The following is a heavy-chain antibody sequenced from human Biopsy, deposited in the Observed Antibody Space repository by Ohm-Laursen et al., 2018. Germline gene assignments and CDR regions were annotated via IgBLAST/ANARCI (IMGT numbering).Heavy chain of an antibody. CDR2: IIPTFDTP. V-gene: IGHV1-69*06. J-gene: IGHJ5*02. Sequence: SVKVSCKASGGNFSSYVISWVRQAPGQGLEWMGRIIPTFDTPTYAPDFQGRVTFTADKSTGTAHLDLSRLRSEDTAIYYCAGGAAKGNPYDHWGQGTLVTVSS. CDR3: AGGAAKGNPYDH. CDR1: GGNFSSYV. D-gene: IGHD3-10*01.